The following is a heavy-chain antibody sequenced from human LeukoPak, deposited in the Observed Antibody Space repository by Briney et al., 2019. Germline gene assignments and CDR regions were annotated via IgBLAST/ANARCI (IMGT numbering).Heavy chain of an antibody. CDR3: ARGVISVVRGFYYYYGMDV. J-gene: IGHJ6*04. D-gene: IGHD3-10*01. V-gene: IGHV4-34*01. CDR1: DGSFSGYH. Sequence: SETLSLTCAVFDGSFSGYHWSWIRQSPGKGLEWTWEVNHGGTTIYNPSLKSRVTISVDTTKNQFSLKLSSVTAADTAVYYCARGVISVVRGFYYYYGMDVSGKGTTVTVSS. CDR2: VNHGGTT.